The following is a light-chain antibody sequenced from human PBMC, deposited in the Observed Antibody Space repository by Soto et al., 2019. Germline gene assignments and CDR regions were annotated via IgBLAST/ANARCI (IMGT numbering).Light chain of an antibody. CDR2: QDN. CDR1: NLGKKY. J-gene: IGLJ2*01. Sequence: SYELSQPPSVSVSPGRTASITCSGDNLGKKYVSWYQQKPGQAPVVAIYQDNKRPSGIPERSSGSNSGNTATLTIGGTQAVDEADYYCQAWDSSTVLFGGGTKLTVL. V-gene: IGLV3-1*01. CDR3: QAWDSSTVL.